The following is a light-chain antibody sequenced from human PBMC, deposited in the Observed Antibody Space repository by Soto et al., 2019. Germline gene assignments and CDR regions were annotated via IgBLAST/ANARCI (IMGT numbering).Light chain of an antibody. Sequence: EIVLTQSPGTLSLSPGERATLSCRASQSVSSSYLAWYQQKPGQAPRLLIYGASSRATGIPDRFSGSGSGTDFTLTISRLEPEDSAVYYCQEYSNWWTFGQGTKIEIK. CDR3: QEYSNWWT. V-gene: IGKV3-20*01. CDR1: QSVSSSY. CDR2: GAS. J-gene: IGKJ1*01.